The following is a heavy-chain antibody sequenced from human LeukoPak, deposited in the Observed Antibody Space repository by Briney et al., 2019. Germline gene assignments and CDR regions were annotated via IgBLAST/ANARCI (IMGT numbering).Heavy chain of an antibody. Sequence: GGSLRLSCAASGFTFSSYSMNWVRQAPGKGLEWVSSISSSSSYIYYADSVKGRFTISRDNAKNSLYLQMNSLRAEDTAVYYCARDTIDYGDYYDAFDIWGRGTMVTVSS. CDR2: ISSSSSYI. CDR3: ARDTIDYGDYYDAFDI. J-gene: IGHJ3*02. D-gene: IGHD4-17*01. V-gene: IGHV3-21*01. CDR1: GFTFSSYS.